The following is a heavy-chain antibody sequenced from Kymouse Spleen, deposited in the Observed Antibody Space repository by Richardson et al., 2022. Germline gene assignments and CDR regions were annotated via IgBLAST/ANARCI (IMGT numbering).Heavy chain of an antibody. CDR3: ARQLGITGTRRLYFDL. CDR2: IYYSGST. J-gene: IGHJ2*01. V-gene: IGHV4-39*01. Sequence: QLQLQESGPGLVKPSETLSLTCTVSGGSISSSSYYWGWIRQPPGKGLEWIGSIYYSGSTYYNPSLKSRVTISVDTSKNQFSLKLSSVTAADTAVYYCARQLGITGTRRLYFDLWGRGTLVTVSS. CDR1: GGSISSSSYY. D-gene: IGHD1-20*01,IGHD1-7*01.